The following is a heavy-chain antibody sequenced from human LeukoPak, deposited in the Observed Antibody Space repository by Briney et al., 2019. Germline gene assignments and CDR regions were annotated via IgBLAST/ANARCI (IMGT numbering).Heavy chain of an antibody. Sequence: SGTLSLTCTVSGGSISSYYWSWIRQPAGKGLEWIGRIYTSGNTNYNPSLKSRVTMSVDTSKNQFSLKLSSVTAADTAVYYCARGPVVGATCRFDYWGQGTLVTVSS. CDR1: GGSISSYY. J-gene: IGHJ4*02. CDR2: IYTSGNT. V-gene: IGHV4-4*07. CDR3: ARGPVVGATCRFDY. D-gene: IGHD1-26*01.